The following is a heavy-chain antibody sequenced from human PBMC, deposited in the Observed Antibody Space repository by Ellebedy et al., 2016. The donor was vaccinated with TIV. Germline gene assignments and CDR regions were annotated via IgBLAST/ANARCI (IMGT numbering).Heavy chain of an antibody. J-gene: IGHJ6*02. D-gene: IGHD7-27*01. Sequence: PGGSLRLSCAASGFTFSNYYMNWIRLAPGKGLEWISYINSGGTIIYYADSEKGRFTISRDNAKNSLYLQMHSLRAEDTAVYYCTSGDGVDVWGQGTTVTVSS. CDR1: GFTFSNYY. CDR3: TSGDGVDV. V-gene: IGHV3-11*01. CDR2: INSGGTII.